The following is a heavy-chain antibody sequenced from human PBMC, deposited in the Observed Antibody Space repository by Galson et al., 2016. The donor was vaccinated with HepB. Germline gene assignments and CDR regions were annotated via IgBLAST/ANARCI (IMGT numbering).Heavy chain of an antibody. D-gene: IGHD2-15*01. CDR3: ARECSLGIYCYFDY. CDR1: QYTFTRYY. J-gene: IGHJ4*02. Sequence: SVKVSCKASQYTFTRYYMHWVRQAPGQGFEWMGIINPSGGSTSYAEKFQGRVTMTRDTSTSTVYMELSSLKSEDTAVYYCARECSLGIYCYFDYWGQGTLVTVSS. V-gene: IGHV1-46*01. CDR2: INPSGGST.